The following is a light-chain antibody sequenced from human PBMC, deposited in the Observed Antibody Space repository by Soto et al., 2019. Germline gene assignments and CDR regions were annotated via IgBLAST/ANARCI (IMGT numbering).Light chain of an antibody. CDR1: SSDVGSYNY. CDR3: CSHAASYTWV. CDR2: DVN. Sequence: QSVLTQPRSVSGSPGQSVTISCTGTSSDVGSYNYISWYQQHPVKAPKRLIYDVNDRPSGVPDRFSGSKSGNTASLTISGLQAEDEADYFCCSHAASYTWVFGEGTKLTVL. J-gene: IGLJ3*02. V-gene: IGLV2-11*01.